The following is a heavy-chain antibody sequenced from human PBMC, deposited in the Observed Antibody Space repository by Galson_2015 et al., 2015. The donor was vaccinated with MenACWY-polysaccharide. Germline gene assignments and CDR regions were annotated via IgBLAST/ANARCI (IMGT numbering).Heavy chain of an antibody. D-gene: IGHD6-13*01. CDR1: GYTFTSYA. J-gene: IGHJ4*02. CDR2: INTNTGNP. Sequence: SVKVSCKASGYTFTSYAMNWVRQAPGQGLGWMGWINTNTGNPTYAQGFTGRFVFSLDTSVSTAYLQISSLKAEDTAVYYCARDQSGIAARIDYWGQGTLVTVSS. CDR3: ARDQSGIAARIDY. V-gene: IGHV7-4-1*02.